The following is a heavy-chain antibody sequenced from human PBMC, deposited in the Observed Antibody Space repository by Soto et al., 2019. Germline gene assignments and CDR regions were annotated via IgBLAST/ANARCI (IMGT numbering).Heavy chain of an antibody. V-gene: IGHV4-30-4*01. CDR1: GGSTSSDNY. CDR3: PREGGDPQFALSSFDS. D-gene: IGHD3-16*01. Sequence: SETLSLTCTVSGGSTSSDNYWSWIRQPPGKGLEWIGHIYYSGNTDYNPSLKSRLAISIDTSKNQFSLKLSSVTAADTAVYFCPREGGDPQFALSSFDSWGQGPLVPVS. CDR2: IYYSGNT. J-gene: IGHJ4*02.